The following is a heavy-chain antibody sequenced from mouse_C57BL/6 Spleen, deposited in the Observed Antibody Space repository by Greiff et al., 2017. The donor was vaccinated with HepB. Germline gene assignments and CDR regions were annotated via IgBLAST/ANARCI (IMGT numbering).Heavy chain of an antibody. CDR1: GFNIKNTY. V-gene: IGHV14-3*01. Sequence: VQLQQSVAELVRPGASVKLSCTASGFNIKNTYMHWVKQRPEQGLEWIGRIDPANGNTKYAPKFQGKATITADTSSNTAYLQLSSLTSADTAIYYFARSHYSNYDAMDYWGQGTSVTVSS. CDR2: IDPANGNT. J-gene: IGHJ4*01. D-gene: IGHD2-5*01. CDR3: ARSHYSNYDAMDY.